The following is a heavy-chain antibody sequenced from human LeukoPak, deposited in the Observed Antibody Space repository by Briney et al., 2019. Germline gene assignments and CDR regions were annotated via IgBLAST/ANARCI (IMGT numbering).Heavy chain of an antibody. D-gene: IGHD3-22*01. Sequence: PSETLSLTCTVSGGSISSGSYYCSWIRQPAGKGLEWIGHIYKSGSTNYNPSLKSRVTVSVDTSKNQFSLKLSSVTAADTAVYYCARASAASSGYYNYMDVWGKGTTVTISS. J-gene: IGHJ6*03. V-gene: IGHV4-61*09. CDR2: IYKSGST. CDR1: GGSISSGSYY. CDR3: ARASAASSGYYNYMDV.